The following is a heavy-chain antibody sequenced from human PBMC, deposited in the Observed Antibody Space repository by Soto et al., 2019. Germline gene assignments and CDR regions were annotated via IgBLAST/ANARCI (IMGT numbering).Heavy chain of an antibody. D-gene: IGHD4-4*01. J-gene: IGHJ4*02. CDR1: GFTFSSYR. V-gene: IGHV3-15*07. CDR3: TARAQDLPPPSNYDY. Sequence: GGSLRLSCAASGFTFSSYRMNWVRQAPGKGLEWVGRIKSKTDGGTTDYAAPVKGRFTISRDDSKNTLYLQMNSLKTEDTAVYYCTARAQDLPPPSNYDYWGQGTLVTVSS. CDR2: IKSKTDGGTT.